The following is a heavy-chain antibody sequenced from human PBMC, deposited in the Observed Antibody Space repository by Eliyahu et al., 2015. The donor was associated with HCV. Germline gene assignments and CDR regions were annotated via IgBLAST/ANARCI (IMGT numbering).Heavy chain of an antibody. D-gene: IGHD6-13*01. J-gene: IGHJ4*02. V-gene: IGHV2-5*02. CDR2: IYWDDDK. Sequence: QITLKESGPTLVKPTQTLTLTCTFSGFSLSTSGVGVGWIRQPPGKALEWLALIYWDDDKRYSPSLKSRLTITKDTSKNQVVLTMTNMDPVDTATYYCAHSAPKSSSWYRAPTKKYYFDYWGQGTLVTVSS. CDR3: AHSAPKSSSWYRAPTKKYYFDY. CDR1: GFSLSTSGVG.